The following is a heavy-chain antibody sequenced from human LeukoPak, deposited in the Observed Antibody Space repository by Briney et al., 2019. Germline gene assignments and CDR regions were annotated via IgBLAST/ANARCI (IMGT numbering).Heavy chain of an antibody. CDR3: ARDLAATAGAFDI. CDR2: INAGNGNT. V-gene: IGHV1-3*01. D-gene: IGHD6-13*01. CDR1: GDTFTSYA. Sequence: ASVKVSCKASGDTFTSYAMHWVRQAPGQRLEWMGWINAGNGNTNYAQKLQGRVTMTTDTSTSTAYMELRSLRSDDTAVYYCARDLAATAGAFDIWGQGTMVTVSS. J-gene: IGHJ3*02.